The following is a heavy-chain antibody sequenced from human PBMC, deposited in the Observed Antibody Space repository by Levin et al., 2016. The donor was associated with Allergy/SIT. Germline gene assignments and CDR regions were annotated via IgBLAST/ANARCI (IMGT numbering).Heavy chain of an antibody. Sequence: GESLKISCAASGFTFSTYAMAWVRQAPGRGLEWVSAISDSGGRTSFADSMKGRFTTSRDNSKNTLYLQMTSLRVEDTALYYCATQEGAVTGTHDYWGQGALVTVSS. J-gene: IGHJ4*02. CDR2: ISDSGGRT. CDR3: ATQEGAVTGTHDY. CDR1: GFTFSTYA. V-gene: IGHV3-23*01. D-gene: IGHD6-19*01.